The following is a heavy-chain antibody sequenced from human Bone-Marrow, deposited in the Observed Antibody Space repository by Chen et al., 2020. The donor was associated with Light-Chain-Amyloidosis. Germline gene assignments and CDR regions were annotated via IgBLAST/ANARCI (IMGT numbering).Heavy chain of an antibody. CDR2: ISYDGYT. Sequence: QLQLQESGPGLVKPSETLSLPCTVSGDSIRGPNYYWGWIRQPPGEGLEWIGTISYDGYTYYNPSLKSRVTISLDTSKNQVSLKLSSVTAADTAVYYCAREIRLATPAAVTPDYWGQGTLVTVSS. CDR3: AREIRLATPAAVTPDY. CDR1: GDSIRGPNYY. D-gene: IGHD6-13*01. J-gene: IGHJ4*02. V-gene: IGHV4-39*07.